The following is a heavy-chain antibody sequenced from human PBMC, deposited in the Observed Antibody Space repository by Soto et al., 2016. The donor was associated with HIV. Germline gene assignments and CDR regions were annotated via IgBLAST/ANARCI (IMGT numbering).Heavy chain of an antibody. CDR3: AKGRLSRIAAAGRDAFDI. D-gene: IGHD6-13*01. CDR2: ISGSGGST. Sequence: EVQLLESGGGLVQPGGSLRLSCAASGFTFSSYAMSWVRQAPGKGLEWVSAISGSGGSTYYADSVKGRFTISRDNSKNTLYLQMNSLRAEDTAVYYCAKGRLSRIAAAGRDAFDIWGQGTMVTVSS. V-gene: IGHV3-23*01. CDR1: GFTFSSYA. J-gene: IGHJ3*02.